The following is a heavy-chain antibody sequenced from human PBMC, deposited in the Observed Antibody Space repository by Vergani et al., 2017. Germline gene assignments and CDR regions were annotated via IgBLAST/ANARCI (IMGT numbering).Heavy chain of an antibody. CDR1: GFTFSSYA. CDR3: ARGASGDYVSSFDY. J-gene: IGHJ4*02. CDR2: ISHDGINK. D-gene: IGHD4-17*01. Sequence: QVQLVESGGGVVQPGRSLRLSCAASGFTFSSYAMHWVRQAPGNGLEWGAVISHDGINKYYADSVKGRFTISRDNSKNTLYLQMNSLRAEDTAVYYCARGASGDYVSSFDYWGQGTLVTVSS. V-gene: IGHV3-30-3*01.